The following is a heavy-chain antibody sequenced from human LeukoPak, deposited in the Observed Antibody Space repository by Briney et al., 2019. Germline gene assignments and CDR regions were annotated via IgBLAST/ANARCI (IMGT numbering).Heavy chain of an antibody. CDR1: GGSISSYY. J-gene: IGHJ4*02. D-gene: IGHD3-10*01. CDR2: LYYSGSP. Sequence: KTSETLSLTCSVSGGSISSYYWSGIPQPLGKGLEWIGYLYYSGSPNYNPSLKSRVTISVDTSKNQLSLKLRSVTAADTAVYYCARAGGAVDYWGQGTLVTVSS. V-gene: IGHV4-59*01. CDR3: ARAGGAVDY.